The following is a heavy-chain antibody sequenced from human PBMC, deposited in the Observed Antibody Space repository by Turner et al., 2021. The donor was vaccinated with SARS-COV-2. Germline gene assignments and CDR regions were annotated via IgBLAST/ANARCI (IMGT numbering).Heavy chain of an antibody. CDR1: GFTFSNSD. D-gene: IGHD5-18*01. J-gene: IGHJ4*02. CDR2: VSWNGSRT. Sequence: EVQLVGSGGGLVQPGGSLRLSCAASGFTFSNSDMNLVHQAPGKGLEWVSGVSWNGSRTHYADSVKGRFIISRDNSRNTLYLQTNSLRTRGYTYDAVADYWGQGTLVTVSS. V-gene: IGHV3-35*01. CDR3: ADY.